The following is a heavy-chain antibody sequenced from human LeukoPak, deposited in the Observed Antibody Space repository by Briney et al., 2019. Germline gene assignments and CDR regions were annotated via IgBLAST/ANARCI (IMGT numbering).Heavy chain of an antibody. J-gene: IGHJ4*02. CDR2: INPSDYST. V-gene: IGHV1-46*01. D-gene: IGHD6-19*01. CDR3: AYESSGPFTN. Sequence: ASVKVSCKASGYTFSTYYIHWVRQAPGQGLEWMGIINPSDYSTTSAQKFQGRVTMTKDTSTSTVYIDLSSLRSEDTAVYYCAYESSGPFTNWGQGTLVTVSS. CDR1: GYTFSTYY.